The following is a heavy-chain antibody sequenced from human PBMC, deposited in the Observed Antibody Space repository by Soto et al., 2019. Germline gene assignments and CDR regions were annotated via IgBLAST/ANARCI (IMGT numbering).Heavy chain of an antibody. Sequence: QVQLLQAGAEVKKTGASVTDACKTSGYTFTSYGISWVRPAPVQGLEWMGWISAYNGNTNYAPKFQGRVTMTTDTSTSTAYMELSSLRSDDTAVYYCARGPTLETASYWGQGTLVTVSS. CDR2: ISAYNGNT. CDR1: GYTFTSYG. CDR3: ARGPTLETASY. J-gene: IGHJ4*02. D-gene: IGHD5-18*01. V-gene: IGHV1-18*01.